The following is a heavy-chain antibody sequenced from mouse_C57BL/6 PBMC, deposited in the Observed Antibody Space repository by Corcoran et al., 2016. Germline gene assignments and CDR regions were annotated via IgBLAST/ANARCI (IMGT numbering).Heavy chain of an antibody. J-gene: IGHJ4*01. CDR1: GYTFTDYY. Sequence: QVQLKQSGAELVRPGASVKLSCKASGYTFTDYYINWVKQRPGQGLEWIARIYPGSGNTDYNVKFKGKDTLTAEKSSSTADMQLSSLTSEYSAVYFCASDYDYGSTREYYAMDYWCQGTSVTVSS. CDR2: IYPGSGNT. CDR3: ASDYDYGSTREYYAMDY. D-gene: IGHD1-1*01. V-gene: IGHV1-76*01.